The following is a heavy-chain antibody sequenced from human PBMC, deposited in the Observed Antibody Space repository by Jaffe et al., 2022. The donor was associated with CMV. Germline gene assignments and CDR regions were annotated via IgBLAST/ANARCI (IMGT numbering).Heavy chain of an antibody. V-gene: IGHV3-33*08. CDR3: ARDGLRGYSYGDIDY. CDR2: IWYDGSNK. J-gene: IGHJ4*02. CDR1: GFTFSSYG. Sequence: QVQLVESGGGVVQPGRSLRLSCAASGFTFSSYGMHWVRQAPGKGLEWVAVIWYDGSNKYYADSVKGRFTISRDNSKNTLYLQMNSLRAEDTAVYYCARDGLRGYSYGDIDYWGQGTLVTVSS. D-gene: IGHD5-18*01.